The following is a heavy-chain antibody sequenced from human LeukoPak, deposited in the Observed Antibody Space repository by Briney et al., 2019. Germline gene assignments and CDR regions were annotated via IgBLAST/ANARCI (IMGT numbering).Heavy chain of an antibody. CDR3: AADTDTTIAIDY. CDR1: GFTFTSSS. V-gene: IGHV1-58*02. CDR2: IDGSSSDT. J-gene: IGHJ4*02. D-gene: IGHD5-18*01. Sequence: ASVKVSCKASGFTFTSSSIQWVRQARGQGLEWIGWIDGSSSDTYYAQKFQERVTITRDMTTSTAYLELNSLRSEDTAIYYCAADTDTTIAIDYWGQGTPVTVSS.